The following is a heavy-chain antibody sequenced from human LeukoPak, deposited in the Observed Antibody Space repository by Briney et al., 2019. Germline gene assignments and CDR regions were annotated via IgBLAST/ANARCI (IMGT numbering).Heavy chain of an antibody. Sequence: SVKVSCKASGGTFSSYAISWVRQAPGQGLEWMGVIIPIFGTANYAQKFQGRVTITADESTSTAYMELSSLRSEDTAVYYCTRSVSGIAVAGSPHFDYWGQGTLVTVSS. J-gene: IGHJ4*02. CDR1: GGTFSSYA. D-gene: IGHD6-19*01. CDR3: TRSVSGIAVAGSPHFDY. V-gene: IGHV1-69*01. CDR2: IIPIFGTA.